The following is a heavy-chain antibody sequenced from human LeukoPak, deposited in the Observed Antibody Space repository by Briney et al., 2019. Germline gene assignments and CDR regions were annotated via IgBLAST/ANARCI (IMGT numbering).Heavy chain of an antibody. CDR2: IYQSWST. CDR3: ARGRGGKRVFDY. CDR1: GGSISSYY. D-gene: IGHD4-23*01. Sequence: PSETLSLTCSVSGGSISSYYWIGIRQPPGRGLEGLGYIYQSWSTNYNPSLTSRDSLVIVSSKTQLSLKLRSVTAADTAVYYWARGRGGKRVFDYWGQGTLVTVSS. V-gene: IGHV4-59*13. J-gene: IGHJ4*02.